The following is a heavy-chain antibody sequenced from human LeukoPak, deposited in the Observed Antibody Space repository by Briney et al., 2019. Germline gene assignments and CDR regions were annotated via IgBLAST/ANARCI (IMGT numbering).Heavy chain of an antibody. CDR3: ARGVNKRSIAAAGT. CDR2: INTDGSST. V-gene: IGHV3-74*01. D-gene: IGHD6-13*01. CDR1: GFTFSSYW. J-gene: IGHJ4*02. Sequence: GGSLRLSCAASGFTFSSYWMHWARQAPGKGLVWVSRINTDGSSTSYADSVKGRFTISRDNAKNTLYLQMNSLRAEDTAVYYCARGVNKRSIAAAGTWSQGTLVTVSS.